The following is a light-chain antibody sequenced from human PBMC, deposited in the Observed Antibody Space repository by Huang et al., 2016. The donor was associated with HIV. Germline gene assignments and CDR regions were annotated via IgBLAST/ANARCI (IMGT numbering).Light chain of an antibody. CDR3: QESDSGPRLT. Sequence: IVLPHSPASLSLSPGAIATLSCSASQRVSHYLAWYQHKPGQPPRLLIYGASRRAPDVPTRFNGTGSGTDFTLTISSLETEDSAVYYCQESDSGPRLTLGGGTKVEIK. CDR1: QRVSHY. CDR2: GAS. V-gene: IGKV3-11*01. J-gene: IGKJ4*01.